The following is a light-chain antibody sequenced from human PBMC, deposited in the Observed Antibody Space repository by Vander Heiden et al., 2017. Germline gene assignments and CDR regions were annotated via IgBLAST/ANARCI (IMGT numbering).Light chain of an antibody. Sequence: QSVLIHLPSACGTPGQRVTISCSGSRSNIGSNTVNWYQHLPGTAPKLLIYSSDQRPSGVPDRFSGSKSGTSASLAISGLQSEDEADYYCAAWDDSLNGRHVFGTGTKVTVL. J-gene: IGLJ1*01. CDR3: AAWDDSLNGRHV. CDR2: SSD. V-gene: IGLV1-44*01. CDR1: RSNIGSNT.